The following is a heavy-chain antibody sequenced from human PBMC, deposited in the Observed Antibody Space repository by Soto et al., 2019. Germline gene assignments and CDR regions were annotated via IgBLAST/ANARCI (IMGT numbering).Heavy chain of an antibody. CDR2: IYDSGST. D-gene: IGHD4-17*01. CDR3: ASEVIPLTTDWYFDL. V-gene: IGHV4-30-4*01. J-gene: IGHJ2*01. Sequence: QLQLRESGPGLVKPSETLFLTCTVSGGSISGGVGGLYYWSWIRQPPGKGLEWIGYIYDSGSTYYNPALKSRLTISVDTSKNQFSLRLSSVTAADTALYYCASEVIPLTTDWYFDLWGRGTLVTVSS. CDR1: GGSISGGVGGLYY.